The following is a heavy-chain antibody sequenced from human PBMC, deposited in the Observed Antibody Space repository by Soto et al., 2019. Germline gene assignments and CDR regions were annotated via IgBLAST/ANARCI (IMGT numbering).Heavy chain of an antibody. CDR2: MSYDGSNK. Sequence: GGSLRLSCAASGFTFSSYAMHWVRQAPGKGLEWVAVMSYDGSNKYYADSVKGRFTISRDNSKNTLYLQMSSLRAEDTAVYYCVKGVRESYGMDVWGQGTTVTVSS. V-gene: IGHV3-30-3*01. CDR3: VKGVRESYGMDV. J-gene: IGHJ6*02. CDR1: GFTFSSYA. D-gene: IGHD3-10*01.